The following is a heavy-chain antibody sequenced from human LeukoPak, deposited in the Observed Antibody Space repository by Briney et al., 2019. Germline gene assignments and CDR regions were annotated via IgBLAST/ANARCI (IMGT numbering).Heavy chain of an antibody. CDR2: IYPGDSDT. CDR3: ARLPIDSSGYYYAFDI. J-gene: IGHJ3*02. CDR1: GYSFTSYW. Sequence: GESLKISCKGSGYSFTSYWIGWVRQMPGKGLEWMGIIYPGDSDTRYSPSFQGQVTISADKSISTAYLQWSSLKASDTAMYYCARLPIDSSGYYYAFDIWGQGTMVTVSS. V-gene: IGHV5-51*01. D-gene: IGHD3-22*01.